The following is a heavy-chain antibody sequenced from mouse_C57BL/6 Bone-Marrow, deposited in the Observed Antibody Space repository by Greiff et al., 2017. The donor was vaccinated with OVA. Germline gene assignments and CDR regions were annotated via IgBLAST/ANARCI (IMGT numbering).Heavy chain of an antibody. V-gene: IGHV1-26*01. J-gene: IGHJ2*01. Sequence: EVQLQQSGPELVTPGASVQISCKASGYTFTDYYMNWVKQSHGKSLEWIGDINPHNGGTSSNQTFQGKATLTVDKSSSTAYMELRSLTSEDSAVYYCARADWVLYYFDYWGQGTTLTVSS. D-gene: IGHD4-1*01. CDR1: GYTFTDYY. CDR2: INPHNGGT. CDR3: ARADWVLYYFDY.